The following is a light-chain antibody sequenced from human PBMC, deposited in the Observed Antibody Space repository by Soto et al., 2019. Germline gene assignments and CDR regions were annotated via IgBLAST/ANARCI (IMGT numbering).Light chain of an antibody. J-gene: IGKJ1*01. Sequence: DIQMTQSPSTLSASLGDRVTITCLASQSISTSLAWYQHKPGKAPKLLIFDASSLENGVPSRFSGSGSGTEFTLTISSLQPDDFATYYCQLYNSYSWTFGQGTKVDIK. V-gene: IGKV1-5*01. CDR3: QLYNSYSWT. CDR2: DAS. CDR1: QSISTS.